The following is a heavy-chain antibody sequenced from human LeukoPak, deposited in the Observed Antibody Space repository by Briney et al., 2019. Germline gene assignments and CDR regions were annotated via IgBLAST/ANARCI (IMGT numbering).Heavy chain of an antibody. V-gene: IGHV1-3*03. D-gene: IGHD1-26*01. J-gene: IGHJ3*02. CDR1: GYTFTSYA. CDR3: ARVQGGSYYAFDI. Sequence: ASVKVSCKASGYTFTSYAMHWVRQAPGQRLEWMGWINAGNGNTKYSQEFQGRVTITRDTSASTAYMELSSLRSEDMAVYYCARVQGGSYYAFDIWGQGTMVTVSS. CDR2: INAGNGNT.